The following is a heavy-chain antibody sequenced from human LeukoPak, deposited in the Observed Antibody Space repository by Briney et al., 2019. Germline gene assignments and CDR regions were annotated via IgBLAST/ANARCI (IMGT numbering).Heavy chain of an antibody. V-gene: IGHV3-23*01. CDR1: GFTFDNYA. CDR2: IRVSDGYT. CDR3: ARVAGSYSIRPFDF. J-gene: IGHJ4*02. Sequence: GGSLRLSCAASGFTFDNYAMTWVRQARGKGLEWVSAIRVSDGYTYYADSVQGRFIISRDKSRNTVSLQINSLTGDDTALYYCARVAGSYSIRPFDFWGQGTVVLVSS. D-gene: IGHD1-26*01.